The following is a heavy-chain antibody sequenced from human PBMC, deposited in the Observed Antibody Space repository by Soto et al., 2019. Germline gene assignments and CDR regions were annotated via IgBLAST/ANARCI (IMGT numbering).Heavy chain of an antibody. V-gene: IGHV1-24*01. D-gene: IGHD2-15*01. J-gene: IGHJ5*02. CDR1: GYTLTELS. CDR3: ARADLYCSGGSCTFDP. Sequence: ASVKVSCKVSGYTLTELSMHWVRQAPGKGLEWMGGFDPEDGETIYAQKFKGRVTITADESTSTAYMELSSLRSEDTAVYYCARADLYCSGGSCTFDPWGQGALVTVSS. CDR2: FDPEDGET.